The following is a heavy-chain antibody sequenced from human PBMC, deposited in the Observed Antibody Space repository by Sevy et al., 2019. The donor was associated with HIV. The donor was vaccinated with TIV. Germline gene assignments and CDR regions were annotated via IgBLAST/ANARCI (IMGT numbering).Heavy chain of an antibody. CDR1: GFTVSTNY. CDR3: ARRSLEDAFDL. Sequence: GGSLRLSCAASGFTVSTNYMAWVRQAPGKGLEWISFLFYAGDTYYADSVKGRFTISRDNSRNTLFLQMNSLRAEDTAFYFCARRSLEDAFDLRGQGTLVTVSS. J-gene: IGHJ3*01. CDR2: LFYAGDT. V-gene: IGHV3-53*01.